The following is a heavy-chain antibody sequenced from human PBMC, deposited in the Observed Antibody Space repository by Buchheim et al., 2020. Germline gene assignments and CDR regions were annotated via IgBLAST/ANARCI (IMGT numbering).Heavy chain of an antibody. V-gene: IGHV3-30*03. CDR1: GFTFSSYG. CDR2: ISYDGSNK. CDR3: ATTSYYYGMDV. J-gene: IGHJ6*02. Sequence: QVQLVESGGGVVQPGRSLRLSCAASGFTFSSYGMHWVRQAPGKGLEWVAVISYDGSNKYYADSVKGRFTISRDNSKNTLYLQMNSLRAEDTAVYYCATTSYYYGMDVWGQGTT.